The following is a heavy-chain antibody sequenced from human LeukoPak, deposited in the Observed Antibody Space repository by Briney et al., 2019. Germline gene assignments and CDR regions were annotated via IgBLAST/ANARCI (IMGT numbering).Heavy chain of an antibody. J-gene: IGHJ6*03. CDR3: ARSSDVRYFDWPYYYYYYMDV. CDR1: GYSISSGYY. CDR2: IYHSGST. V-gene: IGHV4-38-2*02. Sequence: KSSETLSLTCTVSGYSISSGYYWGWIRQPPGKGLEWIGSIYHSGSTYYNPSLKSRVTISVDTSKNQFSLKLSSVTAADTAVYYCARSSDVRYFDWPYYYYYYMDVWGKGTTVTVSS. D-gene: IGHD3-9*01.